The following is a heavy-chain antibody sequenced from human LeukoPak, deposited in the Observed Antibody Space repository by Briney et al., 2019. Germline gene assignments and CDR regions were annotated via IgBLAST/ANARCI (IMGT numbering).Heavy chain of an antibody. Sequence: SETLSLTCTVSGYSISSGYYWGWIRQPPGKGLEWIGSIYHSGSTYYNPSLKSRVTISVDTSKNQFSLKLSSVTAADTAVYYCARERYYYGSGSYQPSQTFDYWGQGTLVTVSS. CDR2: IYHSGST. CDR1: GYSISSGYY. V-gene: IGHV4-38-2*02. J-gene: IGHJ4*02. D-gene: IGHD3-10*01. CDR3: ARERYYYGSGSYQPSQTFDY.